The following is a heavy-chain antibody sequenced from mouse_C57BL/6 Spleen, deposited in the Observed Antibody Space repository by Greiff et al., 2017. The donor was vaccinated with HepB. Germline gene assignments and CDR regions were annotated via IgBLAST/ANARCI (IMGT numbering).Heavy chain of an antibody. CDR3: ARARNSYYYAMDY. V-gene: IGHV3-1*01. J-gene: IGHJ4*01. CDR2: ISYSGST. CDR1: GYSITSGYD. Sequence: VQLKESGPGMVKPSQSLSLTCTVTGYSITSGYDWHWIRHFPGNKLEWMGYISYSGSTNYNPSLKSRISITHDTSKNHFFLKLNSVTTEDTATYYCARARNSYYYAMDYWGQGTSVTVSS.